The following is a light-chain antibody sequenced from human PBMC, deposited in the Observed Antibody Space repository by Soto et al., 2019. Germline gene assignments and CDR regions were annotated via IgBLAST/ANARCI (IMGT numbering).Light chain of an antibody. V-gene: IGLV2-14*01. CDR3: SPFTISSPLVV. CDR1: SSDVGGYNY. CDR2: DVS. Sequence: QSALTQPASVSGSPGQSITISCTGTSSDVGGYNYVSWYQQHPGKAPKLMIYDVSNRPSGVSNRFSGSKSGNTASLTISGPPAEDGDDYSNSPFTISSPLVVFGGGTKPTV. J-gene: IGLJ2*01.